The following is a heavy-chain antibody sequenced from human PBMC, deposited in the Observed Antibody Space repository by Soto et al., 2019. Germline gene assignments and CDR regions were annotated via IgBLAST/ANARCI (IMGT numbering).Heavy chain of an antibody. J-gene: IGHJ3*02. CDR2: FDPENGET. CDR1: GYTLTELF. D-gene: IGHD6-19*01. V-gene: IGHV1-24*01. CDR3: ARGFRGWYYDAFDI. Sequence: APVKVSCKGFGYTLTELFMHWVRQGPGKGLEWMGGFDPENGETNYAQKFQGRVTMTTDTSTSTAYMELRSLRSDDTAVYYRARGFRGWYYDAFDIWGQGTMVTVSS.